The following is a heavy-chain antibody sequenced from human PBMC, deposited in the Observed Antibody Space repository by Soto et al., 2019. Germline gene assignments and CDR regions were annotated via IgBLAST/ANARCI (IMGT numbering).Heavy chain of an antibody. CDR2: ISSSGNII. CDR3: ARGVSSFGDAHFDF. D-gene: IGHD3-10*01. CDR1: GFTFSDYL. Sequence: GGSLRLSCADSGFTFSDYLVTSIRQVPGKGLECVAYISSSGNIISYADAARGRFTISRDNTKDSFFLQMISLTADDTGVYFCARGVSSFGDAHFDFWGQGTPVTVSS. J-gene: IGHJ4*02. V-gene: IGHV3-11*01.